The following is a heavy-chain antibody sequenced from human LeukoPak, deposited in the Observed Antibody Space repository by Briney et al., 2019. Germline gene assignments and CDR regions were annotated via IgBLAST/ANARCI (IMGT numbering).Heavy chain of an antibody. V-gene: IGHV3-9*01. J-gene: IGHJ4*02. Sequence: GGSLRLSCAASGFTFDDYAMHWVRPAPGKGLEWVSGISWNSGSIGYTGSVKGRFTLSRDNAKNSLYLQMNSLRAEDTALYYCAKLGDYWGQGTLVTVSS. CDR1: GFTFDDYA. CDR2: ISWNSGSI. CDR3: AKLGDY.